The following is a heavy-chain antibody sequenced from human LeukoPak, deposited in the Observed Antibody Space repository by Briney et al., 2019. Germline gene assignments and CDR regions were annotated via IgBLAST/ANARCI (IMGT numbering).Heavy chain of an antibody. J-gene: IGHJ4*02. D-gene: IGHD2-2*01. Sequence: GGSLRLSCAASGFTVSSNYMSWVRQAPGKGLEWVSYISSSATSTYYADSVKGRFTISRDNAKNSLFLQMNSLRVEDTAMYYCATSYCTSTSCPFDSWGQGTLVTVSS. CDR3: ATSYCTSTSCPFDS. CDR1: GFTVSSNY. CDR2: ISSSATST. V-gene: IGHV3-48*01.